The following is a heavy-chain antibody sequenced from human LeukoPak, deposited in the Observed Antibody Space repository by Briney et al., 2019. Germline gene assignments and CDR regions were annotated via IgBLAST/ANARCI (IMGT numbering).Heavy chain of an antibody. J-gene: IGHJ4*02. CDR2: ISYDGSNK. Sequence: GGSLRLSCAASGFTFSSYGMHWVRQAPGKGLEWVAVISYDGSNKYYADSVKGRFTISRDNSKNTLYLQMNSLRAEDTAVYYCAKDRREMVRGDPAGYWGQGTLVTVSS. D-gene: IGHD3-10*01. V-gene: IGHV3-30*18. CDR1: GFTFSSYG. CDR3: AKDRREMVRGDPAGY.